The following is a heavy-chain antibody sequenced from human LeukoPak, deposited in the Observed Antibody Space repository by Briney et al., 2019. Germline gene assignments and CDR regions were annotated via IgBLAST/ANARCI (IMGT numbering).Heavy chain of an antibody. Sequence: SETLSLTCTVSGGSISSSSYYWGWIRQPPGKGLEWIGSIYYSGSTYYNPSLKSRVTISVDTSKNQFSLKLSSVTAADTAVYYCARVRYYGSGSYYNRGRNWFDPWGQGTLVTVSS. D-gene: IGHD3-10*01. J-gene: IGHJ5*02. CDR3: ARVRYYGSGSYYNRGRNWFDP. CDR1: GGSISSSSYY. V-gene: IGHV4-39*01. CDR2: IYYSGST.